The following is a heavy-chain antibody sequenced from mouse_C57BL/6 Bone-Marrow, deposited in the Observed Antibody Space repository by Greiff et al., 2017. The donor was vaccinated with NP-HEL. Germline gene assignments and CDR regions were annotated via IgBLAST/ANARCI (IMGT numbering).Heavy chain of an antibody. CDR3: ARRGGLDY. CDR1: GYTFTDYY. J-gene: IGHJ2*01. V-gene: IGHV1-26*01. D-gene: IGHD1-1*02. CDR2: INPNNGGT. Sequence: EVKLQQSGPELVKPGASVKISCKASGYTFTDYYMNWVKQSHGKSLEWIGDINPNNGGTSYNQKFKGKATLTVDKSSSTAYIELRSLTSEASAVYYCARRGGLDYWGQGTTLTVSS.